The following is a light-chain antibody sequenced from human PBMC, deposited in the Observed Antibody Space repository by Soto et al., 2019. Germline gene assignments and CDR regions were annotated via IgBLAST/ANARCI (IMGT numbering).Light chain of an antibody. CDR1: QTVSSN. V-gene: IGKV3-15*01. Sequence: VMSPSPPSSSGSPGERVTLSCRASQTVSSNLAWYQQRPGQAPRILIYGASTRATDIPARFSGSGSGTEFTLTISSLQSEDFAVYYCQQYHDRPRTFGRGTKVDIK. J-gene: IGKJ1*01. CDR2: GAS. CDR3: QQYHDRPRT.